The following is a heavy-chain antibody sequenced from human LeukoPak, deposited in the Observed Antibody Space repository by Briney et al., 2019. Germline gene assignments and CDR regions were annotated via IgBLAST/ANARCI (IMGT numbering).Heavy chain of an antibody. Sequence: GGSLRLSCAASGFTFNIYAMSWIRQAPVKGLEWFSTIRGTDGYTYYADSVKGRFTISRDNSKNTLYLQMNSLRAEDTALYYCAKGRLDTNLVLDYWGQGTLVTVSS. V-gene: IGHV3-23*01. CDR3: AKGRLDTNLVLDY. D-gene: IGHD6-13*01. CDR2: IRGTDGYT. J-gene: IGHJ4*02. CDR1: GFTFNIYA.